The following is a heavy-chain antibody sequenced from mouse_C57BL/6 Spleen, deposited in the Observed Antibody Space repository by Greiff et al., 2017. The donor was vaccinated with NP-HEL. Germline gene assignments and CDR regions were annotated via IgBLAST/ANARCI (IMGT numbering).Heavy chain of an antibody. CDR1: GFSLSTSNMG. V-gene: IGHV8-5*01. CDR3: AQIALNYYGSSPYWYFDV. CDR2: IWWNDDK. J-gene: IGHJ1*03. D-gene: IGHD1-1*01. Sequence: QVTLKVSGPGILQPSQPLSLTCSFSGFSLSTSNMGIGWIRQPSGKGLEWLAHIWWNDDKYYNPSLKSRLTISKDTSNNPVFLKITSVDTADTATYYCAQIALNYYGSSPYWYFDVWGTGTTVTVSS.